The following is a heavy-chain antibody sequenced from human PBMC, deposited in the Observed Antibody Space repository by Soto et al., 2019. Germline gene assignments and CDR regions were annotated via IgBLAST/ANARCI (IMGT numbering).Heavy chain of an antibody. CDR2: TNPHGRTT. CDR3: AQVQNGPRRDSIDV. Sequence: ASGKVSCKASRDMFTYSFFHWVRQAPGQGLEWMGITNPHGRTTNYEQRFKVRDSMTWDTNPSTVYMEVTTVRLANTAVYYGAQVQNGPRRDSIDVWGQGTRVTVSS. V-gene: IGHV1-46*01. J-gene: IGHJ6*02. D-gene: IGHD2-8*01. CDR1: RDMFTYSF.